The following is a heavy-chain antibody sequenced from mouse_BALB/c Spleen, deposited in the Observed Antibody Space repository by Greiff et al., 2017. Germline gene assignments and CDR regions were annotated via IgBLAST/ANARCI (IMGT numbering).Heavy chain of an antibody. CDR1: GYAFSSSW. J-gene: IGHJ3*01. CDR2: IYPGDGDT. Sequence: QVQLQQSGPELVKPGASVKISCKASGYAFSSSWMNWVKQRPGQGLEWIGRIYPGDGDTNYNGKFKGKATLTADKSSSTAYMQLSSLTSVDSAVYFCARFPHMITTTWFAYWGQGTLVTVSA. V-gene: IGHV1-82*01. CDR3: ARFPHMITTTWFAY. D-gene: IGHD2-4*01.